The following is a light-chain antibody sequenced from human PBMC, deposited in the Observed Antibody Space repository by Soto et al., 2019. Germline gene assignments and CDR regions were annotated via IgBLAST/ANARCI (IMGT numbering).Light chain of an antibody. CDR2: IEGSGSF. CDR3: ETWDSNTWV. CDR1: SGHSSYI. J-gene: IGLJ3*02. V-gene: IGLV4-60*02. Sequence: QLVLTQSSSASASLGSSVKLTCTLSSGHSSYIIAWHQQQPGKAPRYLMKIEGSGSFNKGSGVPDRFSGYRSGADRYLTISNLQFDDEADYYCETWDSNTWVFGGGTKLTVL.